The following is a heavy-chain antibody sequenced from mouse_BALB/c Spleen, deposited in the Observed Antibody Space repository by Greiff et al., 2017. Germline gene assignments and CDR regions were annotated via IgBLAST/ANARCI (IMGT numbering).Heavy chain of an antibody. D-gene: IGHD2-1*01. CDR2: ISSGGST. J-gene: IGHJ3*01. V-gene: IGHV5-6-5*01. CDR3: AREGVYYGKEFAY. Sequence: EVQLVESGGGLVKPGGSLKLSCAASGFTFSSYAMSWVRQTPEKRLEWVASISSGGSTYYPDSVKGRFTISRDNARNILYLQMSSLRSEDTAMYYCAREGVYYGKEFAYWGQGTLVTVSA. CDR1: GFTFSSYA.